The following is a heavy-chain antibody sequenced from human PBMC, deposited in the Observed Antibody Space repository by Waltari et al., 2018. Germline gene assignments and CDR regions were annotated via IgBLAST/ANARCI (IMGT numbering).Heavy chain of an antibody. CDR2: IRYDGSNK. V-gene: IGHV3-30*02. Sequence: QVQLVESGGGVVQPGGSLRLSCAASGFTFSSYGMHWVRQAPGKGLEWVAFIRYDGSNKYYADSVKGRFTISRDNSKNTLYLQMNSLRAEDTAVYYCAKGGFPKQTNDYWGQGTLVTVSS. CDR3: AKGGFPKQTNDY. J-gene: IGHJ4*02. CDR1: GFTFSSYG. D-gene: IGHD1-7*01.